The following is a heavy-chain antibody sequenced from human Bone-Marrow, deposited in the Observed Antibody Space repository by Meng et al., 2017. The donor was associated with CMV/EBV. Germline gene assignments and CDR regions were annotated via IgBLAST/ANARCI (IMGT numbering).Heavy chain of an antibody. J-gene: IGHJ6*02. V-gene: IGHV3-69-1*01. Sequence: GESLKISCAAFGFTFSDFWMNWVRQPPGKGLEWVSFISSTSYTYYADSVKGRFTISRDNTKNSLYLQMNSLRAEDTAVYYCARDLTLWGSSNKGRIRAGKDVWGQGTTVTVSS. D-gene: IGHD6-13*01. CDR2: ISSTSYT. CDR1: GFTFSDFW. CDR3: ARDLTLWGSSNKGRIRAGKDV.